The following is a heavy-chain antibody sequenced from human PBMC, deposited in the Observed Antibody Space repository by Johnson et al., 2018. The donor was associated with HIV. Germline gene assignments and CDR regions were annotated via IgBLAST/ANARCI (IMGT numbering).Heavy chain of an antibody. J-gene: IGHJ3*02. Sequence: QMHLVESGGGLVKPGGSLRLSCVASGFTFSDYYMTWIRQAPGKGLEWVSYISGSGGTIYSADSVQGRFTISRDNARNSLYLQMNSLRVEDTAVYYCARSKDCSGGSCPDAFDIWGQGTMVIVSS. V-gene: IGHV3-11*04. D-gene: IGHD2-15*01. CDR3: ARSKDCSGGSCPDAFDI. CDR1: GFTFSDYY. CDR2: ISGSGGTI.